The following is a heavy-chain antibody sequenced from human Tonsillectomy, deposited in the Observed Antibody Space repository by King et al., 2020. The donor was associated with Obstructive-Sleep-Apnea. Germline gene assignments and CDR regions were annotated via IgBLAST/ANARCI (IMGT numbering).Heavy chain of an antibody. V-gene: IGHV3-66*01. Sequence: VQLVESGGGLVQPGGSLRLSCAASGLTVSSNYMSWVRQAPGKGLEWVSVLYSGGSTYYADSVKGKFIISRDNSKNTLYLQMNSLRAEDTAVYYCERDKSYYYDSSGYYDAFDIWGQGTMVTVSS. CDR3: ERDKSYYYDSSGYYDAFDI. CDR1: GLTVSSNY. J-gene: IGHJ3*02. D-gene: IGHD3-22*01. CDR2: LYSGGST.